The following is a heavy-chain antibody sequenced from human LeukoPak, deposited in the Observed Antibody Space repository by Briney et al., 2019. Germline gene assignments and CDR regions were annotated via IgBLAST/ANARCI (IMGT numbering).Heavy chain of an antibody. D-gene: IGHD3-10*01. CDR2: INPSGGST. J-gene: IGHJ4*02. V-gene: IGHV1-46*01. CDR3: ARGFQEGSGSYTLFDY. Sequence: ASVKVSCKASGYTFTSYYMHWVRQAPGQGLEWMGIINPSGGSTSYAQKFQGRVTMTRDMSTSTVYMELSSLRSEDTAVYYCARGFQEGSGSYTLFDYWGQGTLVTVSS. CDR1: GYTFTSYY.